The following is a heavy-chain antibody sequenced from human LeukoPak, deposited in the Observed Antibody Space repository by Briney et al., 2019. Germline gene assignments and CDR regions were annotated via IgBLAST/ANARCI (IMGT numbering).Heavy chain of an antibody. Sequence: GGSLRLSCAASGFTFSSYAMHWVRQAPGKGLEYVSAISSNGDSTYYANSVKGRFTISRDNSKNTLYLQMGSLRAEDMAVYYCARDGKGSGSYYYYYYMDVWGKGTTVTVSS. V-gene: IGHV3-64*01. J-gene: IGHJ6*03. CDR1: GFTFSSYA. CDR2: ISSNGDST. CDR3: ARDGKGSGSYYYYYYMDV. D-gene: IGHD3-10*01.